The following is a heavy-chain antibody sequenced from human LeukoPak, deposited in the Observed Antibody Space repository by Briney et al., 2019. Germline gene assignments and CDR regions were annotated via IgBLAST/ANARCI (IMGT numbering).Heavy chain of an antibody. D-gene: IGHD6-13*01. V-gene: IGHV4-34*01. CDR1: GGSFSGYY. Sequence: PSETLSLTCAVDGGSFSGYYWSWIRQPPGKGLESLGVINHSGSTNYNPSLKSRVTISVDTSKNQFSPKLSSVTAADTAVYYCAGAWAAADLLLYYYMDVWGKGTTVTVSS. CDR3: AGAWAAADLLLYYYMDV. CDR2: INHSGST. J-gene: IGHJ6*03.